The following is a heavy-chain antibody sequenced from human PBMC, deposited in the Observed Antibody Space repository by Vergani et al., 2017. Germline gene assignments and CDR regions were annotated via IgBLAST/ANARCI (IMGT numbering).Heavy chain of an antibody. Sequence: QLQLQESGPGLVKPSATLSLTCSVSGASIRSSNYYWGWIRQPPGKGLEWIASIYYSGSTYYNPSLKSRVTISVDTSKNQFSLKLGSVTAADTAVYVCARHSTVEWLVKLGWIDPWGQGILVTVSS. CDR1: GASIRSSNYY. CDR2: IYYSGST. J-gene: IGHJ5*02. D-gene: IGHD6-19*01. V-gene: IGHV4-39*01. CDR3: ARHSTVEWLVKLGWIDP.